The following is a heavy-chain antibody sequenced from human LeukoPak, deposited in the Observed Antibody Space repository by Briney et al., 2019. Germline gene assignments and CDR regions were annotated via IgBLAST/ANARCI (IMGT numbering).Heavy chain of an antibody. CDR1: GYRFKTYG. D-gene: IGHD1-26*01. V-gene: IGHV1-18*01. Sequence: ASVKVSCKTFGYRFKTYGIDWLRQAPGQGLEWMGWISPYNGNTQYAEQFQGRFALTTDTSTSTVYMELRSLRSDDTAIYYCAIIDLSSGFDYWGQGTPVTVSS. CDR2: ISPYNGNT. CDR3: AIIDLSSGFDY. J-gene: IGHJ4*02.